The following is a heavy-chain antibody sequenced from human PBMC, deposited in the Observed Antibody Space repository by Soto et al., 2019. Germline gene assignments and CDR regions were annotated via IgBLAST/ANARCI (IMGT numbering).Heavy chain of an antibody. Sequence: QVPLVQSGAEVKKPGASVKVSCKASGYTFTSYGISWVRQAPGQGLEWMGWISAYNGNTNYAQKLQGRVTMTTDTSTCTAYRGLRSLRSADTAVYYCAGDLGAFGGVIGYWGQGTLVTVSS. CDR2: ISAYNGNT. CDR3: AGDLGAFGGVIGY. V-gene: IGHV1-18*04. D-gene: IGHD3-16*01. CDR1: GYTFTSYG. J-gene: IGHJ4*02.